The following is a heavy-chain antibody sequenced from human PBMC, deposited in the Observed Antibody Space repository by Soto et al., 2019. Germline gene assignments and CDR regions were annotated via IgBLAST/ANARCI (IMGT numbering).Heavy chain of an antibody. J-gene: IGHJ6*02. Sequence: ASVKVSCKPSGYSFTSYVISWVRQAPGQGLEWMGWISVYTGNTNYAQKFQGRVTITTDTSTSTAYMELTSLRSEDTAVYYCARGETRGYYYYYGMAVWGQGTTVPVSS. V-gene: IGHV1-18*01. CDR2: ISVYTGNT. D-gene: IGHD3-16*01. CDR1: GYSFTSYV. CDR3: ARGETRGYYYYYGMAV.